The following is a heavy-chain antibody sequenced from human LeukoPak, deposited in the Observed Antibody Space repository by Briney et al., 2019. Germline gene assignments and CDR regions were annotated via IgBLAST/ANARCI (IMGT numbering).Heavy chain of an antibody. Sequence: GGSLRLSCTASGFTFGDYAMSWVRQAPGKGLEWVGFIRSKAYGGTTEYAASVKGRFTISRDDSKSIAYLQMNSLKTEDTAVYYCTRDGIQLWFLFDYWGQGTLVTVSS. CDR3: TRDGIQLWFLFDY. D-gene: IGHD5-18*01. CDR2: IRSKAYGGTT. CDR1: GFTFGDYA. V-gene: IGHV3-49*04. J-gene: IGHJ4*02.